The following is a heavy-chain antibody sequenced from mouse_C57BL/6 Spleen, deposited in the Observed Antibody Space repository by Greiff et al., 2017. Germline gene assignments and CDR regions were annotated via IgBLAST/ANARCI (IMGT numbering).Heavy chain of an antibody. Sequence: QVQLQQSGAELVRPGTSVKVSCKASGYAFTNYLIEWVKQRPGQGLEWIGVINPGSGGTNYNEKFKGKATLTADKSSSTAYMQLSSLTSEDSAVYFCARGYGGGFDYWGQGTTLTVSS. V-gene: IGHV1-54*01. CDR1: GYAFTNYL. CDR3: ARGYGGGFDY. D-gene: IGHD1-1*01. J-gene: IGHJ2*01. CDR2: INPGSGGT.